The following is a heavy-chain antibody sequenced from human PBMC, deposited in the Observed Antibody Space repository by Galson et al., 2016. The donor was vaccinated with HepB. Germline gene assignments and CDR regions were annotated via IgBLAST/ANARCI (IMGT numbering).Heavy chain of an antibody. CDR3: ARDGSGYTSSWYFDY. Sequence: SLRLSCAASGFTFSDYYMTWIRQAPGKGLEWISYISSDSGYTNYADSVKGRFTISRDNAKNSLYLQMNSLRAEGTAVYYCARDGSGYTSSWYFDYWGQGTLVTVSS. D-gene: IGHD6-13*01. V-gene: IGHV3-11*06. J-gene: IGHJ4*02. CDR1: GFTFSDYY. CDR2: ISSDSGYT.